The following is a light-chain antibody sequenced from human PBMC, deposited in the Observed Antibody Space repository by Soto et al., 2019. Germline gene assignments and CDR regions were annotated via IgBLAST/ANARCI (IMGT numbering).Light chain of an antibody. Sequence: SYELTQPPSVSVAPGKTARITCGGNNIGGKTVHWYQQKPGQAPVLVIYYDSDRPSGIPERFSGSNSGNTATLTISRVEAGDEADYYCQVWDSGNDHSVVFGGGTKLTVL. CDR2: YDS. V-gene: IGLV3-21*04. CDR1: NIGGKT. CDR3: QVWDSGNDHSVV. J-gene: IGLJ2*01.